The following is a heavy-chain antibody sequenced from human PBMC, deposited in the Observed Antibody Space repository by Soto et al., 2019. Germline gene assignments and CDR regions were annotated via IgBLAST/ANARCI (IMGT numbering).Heavy chain of an antibody. CDR3: ASTTVTTRGDAFDI. V-gene: IGHV3-74*01. CDR2: INSDGSST. CDR1: GFTFSSYW. J-gene: IGHJ3*02. Sequence: GGSLRLSCAASGFTFSSYWMHWVRQAPGKGLVWVSRINSDGSSTSYADSVKGRFTISRDNAKNTLYLQMNSLRAEDTAVYYCASTTVTTRGDAFDIWGQGTMVTVSS. D-gene: IGHD4-17*01.